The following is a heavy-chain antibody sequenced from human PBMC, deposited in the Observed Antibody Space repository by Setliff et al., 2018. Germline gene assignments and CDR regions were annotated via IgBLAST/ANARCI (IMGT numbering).Heavy chain of an antibody. J-gene: IGHJ3*02. V-gene: IGHV1-18*01. CDR1: GYMFRSYG. CDR3: ARRWETGDQDAYDI. Sequence: ASVKVSCKASGYMFRSYGINWIRQAPGQGPEWMGWISAYNDNTNSAEKFQDRVSMTSDTSTSTGYMELRRLTSDDTAVYFCARRWETGDQDAYDIWGQGTMVTVSS. D-gene: IGHD7-27*01. CDR2: ISAYNDNT.